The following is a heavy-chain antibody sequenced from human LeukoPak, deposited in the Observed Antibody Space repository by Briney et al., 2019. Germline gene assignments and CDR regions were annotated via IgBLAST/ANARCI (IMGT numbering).Heavy chain of an antibody. Sequence: SETLSLTCAVSGYSISSDYYWGWIRQPPGKGLEWIGSIFHSGSSFYNPSLKSRLTISVDTSKNQLSLRLSSVTAADTAAYFCARGPDRRTAPSYYDCYYMDVWGKGTTVTVSS. D-gene: IGHD2-21*02. CDR2: IFHSGSS. CDR3: ARGPDRRTAPSYYDCYYMDV. V-gene: IGHV4-38-2*01. CDR1: GYSISSDYY. J-gene: IGHJ6*03.